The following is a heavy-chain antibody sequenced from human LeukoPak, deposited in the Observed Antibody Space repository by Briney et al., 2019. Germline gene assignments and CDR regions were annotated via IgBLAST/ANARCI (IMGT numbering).Heavy chain of an antibody. J-gene: IGHJ5*02. Sequence: RGASVTVSCKPSGYTFSTYEINWVRQAAGQGLEWMGWMHPNSGDTDYAQKFQGRVTMTRDTSINTVYMELSSLRSEDTAVYYCTRGPRDDPWGQGTLVTVSS. CDR1: GYTFSTYE. V-gene: IGHV1-8*01. CDR3: TRGPRDDP. CDR2: MHPNSGDT.